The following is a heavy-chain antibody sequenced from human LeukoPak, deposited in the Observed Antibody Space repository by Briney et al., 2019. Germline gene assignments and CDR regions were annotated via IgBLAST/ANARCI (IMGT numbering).Heavy chain of an antibody. CDR3: ARERAYGWEPLPRYFDL. Sequence: SETLSLTCTVSGDSISSGDYYWSWIRQPPGKGLEWIGYIYYNGNNNYNPSLKSRVTISVDTSKNQFSLKLTSVTAADTAVYYCARERAYGWEPLPRYFDLWGRGTLVTVSS. CDR2: IYYNGNN. CDR1: GDSISSGDYY. V-gene: IGHV4-61*08. D-gene: IGHD1-26*01. J-gene: IGHJ2*01.